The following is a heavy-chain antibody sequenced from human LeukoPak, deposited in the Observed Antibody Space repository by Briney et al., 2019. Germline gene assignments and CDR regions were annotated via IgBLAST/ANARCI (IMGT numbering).Heavy chain of an antibody. CDR1: GYTFTSYG. D-gene: IGHD6-19*01. J-gene: IGHJ4*02. Sequence: ASVKVSCKASGYTFTSYGISWARQAPGQGLEWMGMIYPRDGSTSYAQKFQGRVTVTRDTSISTAYMELSRLRSDDTAVYYCARAPPLYSSGWYWYYWGQGTLVTVSS. CDR3: ARAPPLYSSGWYWYY. CDR2: IYPRDGST. V-gene: IGHV1-46*01.